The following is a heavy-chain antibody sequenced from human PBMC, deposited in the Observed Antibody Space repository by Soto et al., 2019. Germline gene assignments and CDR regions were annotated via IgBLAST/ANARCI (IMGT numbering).Heavy chain of an antibody. CDR2: ISSSGSTI. J-gene: IGHJ6*01. CDR1: GFTFSSYE. CDR3: ARAIRGMYDSSGYYWYYYGMDV. V-gene: IGHV3-48*03. D-gene: IGHD3-22*01. Sequence: EVQLVESGGGLVQPGGSLRLSCAASGFTFSSYEMNWVRQAPGKGLEWVSYISSSGSTIYYADSVKGRFTISRDNAKNSRYLQMNNLRAEDTAVYYCARAIRGMYDSSGYYWYYYGMDVWGQGTTVTVSS.